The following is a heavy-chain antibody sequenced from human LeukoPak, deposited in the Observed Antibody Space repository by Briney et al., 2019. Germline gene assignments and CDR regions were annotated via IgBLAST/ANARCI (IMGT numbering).Heavy chain of an antibody. CDR2: IYYSGST. Sequence: SETLSLTCTVSGGSISSYYWSWIRQPPGKGLEWIGYIYYSGSTNYNPSLKSRVTISVDTSKNQFSLKLSSVTAADTAVYYCARGNGGSSSWYNYYYGMDVWGQGTTVTVSS. J-gene: IGHJ6*02. CDR3: ARGNGGSSSWYNYYYGMDV. CDR1: GGSISSYY. D-gene: IGHD6-13*01. V-gene: IGHV4-59*01.